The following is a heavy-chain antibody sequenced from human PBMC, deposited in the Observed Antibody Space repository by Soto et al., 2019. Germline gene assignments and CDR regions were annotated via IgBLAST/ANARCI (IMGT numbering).Heavy chain of an antibody. V-gene: IGHV4-59*01. CDR3: ARDGQTVPIFDY. CDR1: GASMTSFY. D-gene: IGHD4-17*01. J-gene: IGHJ4*02. CDR2: IYYSGST. Sequence: QVQLQESGPGLVKPSETLSLTCSVSGASMTSFYWTWVRQPPGKGLEWIGYIYYSGSTTYNPSLQSRVTISVDTSKNQFSLRLTSLTAADTAIYYCARDGQTVPIFDYWGQGALVAVSS.